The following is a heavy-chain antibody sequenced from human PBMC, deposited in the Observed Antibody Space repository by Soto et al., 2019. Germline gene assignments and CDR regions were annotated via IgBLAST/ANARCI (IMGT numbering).Heavy chain of an antibody. J-gene: IGHJ4*02. Sequence: QVQLVESGGGVVQPGRSLRLSCEASGFTFSNYGMHWVRQAPGKGLQWVALISYDDSNKYYADSVRGRFTISRDNSKNTLYLQMNSLRAEDTAVYYCAKDPPPYTNGWYAYFDFWGQGTLVTVSS. CDR1: GFTFSNYG. CDR2: ISYDDSNK. D-gene: IGHD6-19*01. CDR3: AKDPPPYTNGWYAYFDF. V-gene: IGHV3-30*18.